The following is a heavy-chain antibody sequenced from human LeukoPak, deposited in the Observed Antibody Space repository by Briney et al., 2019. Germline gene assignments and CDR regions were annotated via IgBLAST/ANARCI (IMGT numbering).Heavy chain of an antibody. J-gene: IGHJ6*04. Sequence: GASVKVSCKASGYTFTSYAMNWVRQAPRQGLEWMGWINTNTGNPTYAQGFTGRFVFSLDTSVSTAYLQICSLKAEDTAVYYCARDRGSSWYKYYYYYYGMDVWGKGTTVTVSS. CDR3: ARDRGSSWYKYYYYYYGMDV. CDR1: GYTFTSYA. CDR2: INTNTGNP. V-gene: IGHV7-4-1*01. D-gene: IGHD6-13*01.